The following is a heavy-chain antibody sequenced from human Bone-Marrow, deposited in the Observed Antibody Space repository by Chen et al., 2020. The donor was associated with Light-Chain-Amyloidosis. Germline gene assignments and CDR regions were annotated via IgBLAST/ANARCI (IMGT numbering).Heavy chain of an antibody. Sequence: EVRLVESGGGLVQPGGSLRLSCAASGFTFSRYCMSWVRQAPGKGREWVANIREDGNEKYYVQSVKGRFTISRDNAKNAVYLQMHSLGAEDSAIYFCARESSVAAPYYLDYWGQGIRVTVSA. D-gene: IGHD6-25*01. CDR2: IREDGNEK. V-gene: IGHV3-7*01. J-gene: IGHJ4*02. CDR3: ARESSVAAPYYLDY. CDR1: GFTFSRYC.